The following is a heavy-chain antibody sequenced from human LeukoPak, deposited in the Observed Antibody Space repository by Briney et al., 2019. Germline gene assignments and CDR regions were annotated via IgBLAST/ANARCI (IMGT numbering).Heavy chain of an antibody. D-gene: IGHD5-18*01. CDR3: ARDTGYSYALYYFDY. Sequence: SETLSLTCTVSGGSISSSSYYWGWIRQPPGKGLEWIGSIYYSGSTYYNPSLKSRVTISVDTSKNQSSLKLSSVTAADTAVYYCARDTGYSYALYYFDYWGQGTLVTVSS. CDR1: GGSISSSSYY. V-gene: IGHV4-39*01. CDR2: IYYSGST. J-gene: IGHJ4*02.